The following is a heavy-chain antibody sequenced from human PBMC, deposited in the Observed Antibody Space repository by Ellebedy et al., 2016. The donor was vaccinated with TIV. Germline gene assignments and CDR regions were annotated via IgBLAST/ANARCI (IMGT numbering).Heavy chain of an antibody. Sequence: PGGSLRLSCAASGFTVSSNFMTWVRQPPGKGLEWVSVMYGGGTTYYANSVKGRFTISRQKSKNSLDLQMNNLRVEDTAVYYCARATVTPILDYWGQGTLVTVSS. CDR1: GFTVSSNF. CDR3: ARATVTPILDY. V-gene: IGHV3-53*04. CDR2: MYGGGTT. D-gene: IGHD4-17*01. J-gene: IGHJ4*02.